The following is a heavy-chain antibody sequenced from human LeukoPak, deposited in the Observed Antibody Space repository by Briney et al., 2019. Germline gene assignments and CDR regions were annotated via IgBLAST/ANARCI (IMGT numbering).Heavy chain of an antibody. D-gene: IGHD3-3*01. Sequence: SETLSLTCTVSGGSISSYYWSWIRQPPGKGLEWIGYIYYSGSTNYNPSLKSRVTISVDTSKNQFSLKLSSVTAADTAVYYCARVEAALSLAEYFQHWGQGTLVTVSS. V-gene: IGHV4-59*01. CDR1: GGSISSYY. J-gene: IGHJ1*01. CDR2: IYYSGST. CDR3: ARVEAALSLAEYFQH.